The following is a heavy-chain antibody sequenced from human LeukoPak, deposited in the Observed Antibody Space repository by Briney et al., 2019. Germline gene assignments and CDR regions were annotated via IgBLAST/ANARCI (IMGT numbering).Heavy chain of an antibody. J-gene: IGHJ6*03. D-gene: IGHD3-16*01. CDR2: IYHSGNT. CDR1: GYSISSGYY. V-gene: IGHV4-38-2*02. Sequence: SETLSLTCTVYGYSISSGYYWGWIRQPPGKGLEWIGSIYHSGNTYYNTSLKSRVSISVETSKNQFSLKLRSVSAADTSVYYCARLGPSRYDYYYMDVWGKGTTVTISS. CDR3: ARLGPSRYDYYYMDV.